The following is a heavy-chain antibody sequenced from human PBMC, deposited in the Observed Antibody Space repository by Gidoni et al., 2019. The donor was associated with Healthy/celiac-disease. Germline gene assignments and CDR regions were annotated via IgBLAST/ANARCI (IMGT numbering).Heavy chain of an antibody. CDR2: ST. J-gene: IGHJ4*02. Sequence: STYYNPSLKSRVTISVDTSKNQFSLKLSSVTAADTAVYYCARRGIVATIKALHYFDYWGQGTLVTVSS. D-gene: IGHD5-12*01. CDR3: ARRGIVATIKALHYFDY. V-gene: IGHV4-39*01.